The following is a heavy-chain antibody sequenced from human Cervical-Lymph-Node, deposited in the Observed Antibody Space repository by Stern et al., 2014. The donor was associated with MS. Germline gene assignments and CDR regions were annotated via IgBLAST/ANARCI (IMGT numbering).Heavy chain of an antibody. V-gene: IGHV3-23*04. Sequence: EAQLVQYGGGLVKTGGSLRLSREASGFNLSDYAMTGVRQASGKGLEWVSSIRGSGGNTFYAASVKGRFTSSRDSPKNTLYLQMHSLRAEDTALYYCAKGVTVTGTGYGVDVWGQGTTVAVSS. CDR1: GFNLSDYA. D-gene: IGHD6-19*01. CDR3: AKGVTVTGTGYGVDV. J-gene: IGHJ6*02. CDR2: IRGSGGNT.